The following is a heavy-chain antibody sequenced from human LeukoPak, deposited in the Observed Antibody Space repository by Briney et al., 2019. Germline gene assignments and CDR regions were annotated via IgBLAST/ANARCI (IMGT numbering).Heavy chain of an antibody. CDR2: INAGNGNT. V-gene: IGHV1-3*01. Sequence: ASVKVSCKASGYTFTSYAMHWVRQAPGQRLEWMGWINAGNGNTKYSQKFQGRVTITRDTSASTAYMELSSLRSEDTAVYYCARRPVGATRTWFDPWGQGTLVTVSS. D-gene: IGHD1-26*01. CDR1: GYTFTSYA. J-gene: IGHJ5*02. CDR3: ARRPVGATRTWFDP.